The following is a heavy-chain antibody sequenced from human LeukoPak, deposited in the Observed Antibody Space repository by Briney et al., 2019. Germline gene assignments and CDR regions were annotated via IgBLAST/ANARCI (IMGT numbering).Heavy chain of an antibody. CDR3: ARGWFEELISRFDY. CDR1: GFTFSSYE. D-gene: IGHD3-10*01. V-gene: IGHV3-48*03. Sequence: GGSLKLSCAASGFTFSSYEMNWVRQAPGKGLEWISYISSRGNVVFYADSVKGRFTVSRDDAENSMYLQMNSLRTEDTAVYYCARGWFEELISRFDYWGQGTLATVSS. J-gene: IGHJ4*02. CDR2: ISSRGNVV.